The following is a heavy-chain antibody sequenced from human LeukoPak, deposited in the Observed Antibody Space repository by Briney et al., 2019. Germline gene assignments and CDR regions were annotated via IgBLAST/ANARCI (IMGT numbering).Heavy chain of an antibody. CDR1: GFTFDDYA. CDR2: INWSGVST. V-gene: IGHV3-20*04. Sequence: GGSLRLSCAASGFTFDDYAMSWVRQAPGKGLEWVSGINWSGVSTGYADSVKGRFTISRDNTKNSLFLQMNSLRAEDTAFYYCAKGKDTLDPYWYFDVWGRGTLVTVSS. J-gene: IGHJ2*01. D-gene: IGHD2-15*01. CDR3: AKGKDTLDPYWYFDV.